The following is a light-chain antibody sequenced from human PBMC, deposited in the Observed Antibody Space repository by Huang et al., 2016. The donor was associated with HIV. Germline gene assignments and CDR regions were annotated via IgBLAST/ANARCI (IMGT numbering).Light chain of an antibody. J-gene: IGKJ4*01. CDR3: QQSYSTPLT. Sequence: DIQMTQSPSSLSASVGDRVTITCRASQSISSYLNWYLQKPGTAPKLLIYAASSLQSGVPSRFSGRGSGTDFTLTISSLQPEDFATYYCQQSYSTPLTFGGGTKVEIK. V-gene: IGKV1-39*01. CDR1: QSISSY. CDR2: AAS.